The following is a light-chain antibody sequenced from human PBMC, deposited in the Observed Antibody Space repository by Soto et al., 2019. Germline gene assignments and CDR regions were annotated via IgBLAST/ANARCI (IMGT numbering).Light chain of an antibody. Sequence: DTVMPQSPDSLASSLGDLAIINCNSSQSVVYSSNNKNYLAWYQQKPGQPPKMLIYWEYTRESGVNDRFSGSGSGTDFTLTIRSLQAEDVAVYYCQQSYSTQLTLGRGTKLDIK. V-gene: IGKV4-1*01. CDR2: WEY. CDR3: QQSYSTQLT. CDR1: QSVVYSSNNKNY. J-gene: IGKJ4*01.